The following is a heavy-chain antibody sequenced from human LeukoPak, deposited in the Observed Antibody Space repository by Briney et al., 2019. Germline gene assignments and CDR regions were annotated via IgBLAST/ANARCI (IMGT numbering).Heavy chain of an antibody. CDR2: ISGDGATT. J-gene: IGHJ1*01. Sequence: GSLRLSCAASGFPFSSYAMTWVRQAPGKGLEWVSSISGDGATTYHADSVKGRFTISRDNAKNTVYLEISILGAEDTAVYYCAKYFASGSYYKLPHWGQGTLVTVSS. CDR3: AKYFASGSYYKLPH. V-gene: IGHV3-23*01. D-gene: IGHD3-10*01. CDR1: GFPFSSYA.